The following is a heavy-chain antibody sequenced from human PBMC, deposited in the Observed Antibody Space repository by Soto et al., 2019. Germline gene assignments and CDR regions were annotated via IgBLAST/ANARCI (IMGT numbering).Heavy chain of an antibody. CDR3: GRYTIAVASTWFDP. Sequence: GGSLRLSCAASGFTVSSNYMSWVRQAPGKGLEWVSVIYSGGSTYYADSVKGRFTISRDNSKNTLYLQMNSLRAEDTAVYYCGRYTIAVASTWFDPWGQGTLVTVSS. V-gene: IGHV3-53*01. CDR2: IYSGGST. J-gene: IGHJ5*02. D-gene: IGHD6-19*01. CDR1: GFTVSSNY.